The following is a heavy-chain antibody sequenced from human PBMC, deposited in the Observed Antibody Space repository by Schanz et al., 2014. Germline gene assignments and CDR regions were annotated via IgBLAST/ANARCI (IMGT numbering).Heavy chain of an antibody. CDR3: ARGIDVSDFWSGSPPKGGANDY. J-gene: IGHJ4*02. CDR1: GFTFSSYA. D-gene: IGHD3-3*01. CDR2: ISSGSSYA. V-gene: IGHV3-48*04. Sequence: EVQLLESGGGLVQPGGSLRLSCAASGFTFSSYAMTWVRQAPGKGLEWVSDISSGSSYANYADSVKGRFTISRDNAKNSLYLQLNSLRAEDTAVYYCARGIDVSDFWSGSPPKGGANDYWGQGTLVTVSS.